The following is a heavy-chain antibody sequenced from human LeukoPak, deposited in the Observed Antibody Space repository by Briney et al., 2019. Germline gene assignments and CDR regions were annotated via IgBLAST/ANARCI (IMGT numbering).Heavy chain of an antibody. CDR2: IYYTGST. CDR1: GGSISSSPYY. Sequence: SETLSLTCTVSGGSISSSPYYCGWVRQPPGKGLEWIGNIYYTGSTYYNASLQSRVTISIDMSKNQFSLRLSSVTAADTAMYYCVKSGGYGLIDYWGQGTLVTVSS. V-gene: IGHV4-39*01. D-gene: IGHD6-19*01. CDR3: VKSGGYGLIDY. J-gene: IGHJ4*02.